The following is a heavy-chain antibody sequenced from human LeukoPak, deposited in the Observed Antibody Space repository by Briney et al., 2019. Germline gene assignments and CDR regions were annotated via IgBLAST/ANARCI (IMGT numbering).Heavy chain of an antibody. J-gene: IGHJ1*01. V-gene: IGHV1-46*01. CDR1: GYTFTAYY. Sequence: ASVKVSCKASGYTFTAYYMHWVRQAPGHGLEWMGIINPSAGSTTYAQKFQGRVAMTRDTSKNQFSLKLSSVTAADTAVYYCARGEDGDYYFQHWGQGTLVTVSS. CDR3: ARGEDGDYYFQH. D-gene: IGHD4-17*01. CDR2: INPSAGST.